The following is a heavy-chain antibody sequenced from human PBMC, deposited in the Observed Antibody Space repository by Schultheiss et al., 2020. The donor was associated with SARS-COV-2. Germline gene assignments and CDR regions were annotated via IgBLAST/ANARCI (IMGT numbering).Heavy chain of an antibody. CDR1: GGSFSGYY. V-gene: IGHV4-34*01. D-gene: IGHD2-2*01. CDR2: INHSGST. J-gene: IGHJ6*03. Sequence: SETLSLTCAVYGGSFSGYYWSWIRQPPGKGLEWIGEINHSGSTNYNPSLKSRVTISVDTSKNQFSLKLSSLTAADTAVYYCARGTKGRIVVVPALLYRGRYYMDVWGKGTTVTVSS. CDR3: ARGTKGRIVVVPALLYRGRYYMDV.